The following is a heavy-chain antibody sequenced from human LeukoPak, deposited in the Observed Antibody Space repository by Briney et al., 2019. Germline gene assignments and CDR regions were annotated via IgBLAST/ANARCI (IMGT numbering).Heavy chain of an antibody. CDR1: GFTFSSYG. J-gene: IGHJ6*03. D-gene: IGHD1-14*01. V-gene: IGHV3-30*02. CDR2: IRYDGSNK. Sequence: GGSLRLSCAASGFTFSSYGMHWVRRAPGKGLEWVAFIRYDGSNKYYADSVKGRFTISRDNSKNTLYLQMNSLRAEDTAVYYCAKDGSVFTAYYYYYYMDVWGKGTTVTVSS. CDR3: AKDGSVFTAYYYYYYMDV.